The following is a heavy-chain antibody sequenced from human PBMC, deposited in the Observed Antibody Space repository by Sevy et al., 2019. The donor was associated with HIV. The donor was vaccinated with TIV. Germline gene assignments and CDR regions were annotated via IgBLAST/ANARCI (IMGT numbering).Heavy chain of an antibody. J-gene: IGHJ4*02. CDR1: GGTFSSYA. CDR3: ASEIGYSSGWFDY. V-gene: IGHV1-69*13. D-gene: IGHD6-19*01. Sequence: SVNVFCKASGGTFSSYAISWVRQAPGQGLEWMGGIIPIFGTANYAQKFQGRVTITADESTSTAYMELSSLGSEDTAGYYCASEIGYSSGWFDYWGQGTLVTVSS. CDR2: IIPIFGTA.